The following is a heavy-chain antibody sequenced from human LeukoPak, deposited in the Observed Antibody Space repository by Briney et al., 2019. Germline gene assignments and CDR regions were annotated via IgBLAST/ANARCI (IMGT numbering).Heavy chain of an antibody. J-gene: IGHJ4*02. D-gene: IGHD5-12*01. CDR2: IRSKAYGGTT. CDR1: GFTFGDYA. CDR3: TTSRRYSGYDGQDY. V-gene: IGHV3-49*03. Sequence: GGSLRLSCTASGFTFGDYAMSWFRQAPGKGLEWVGFIRSKAYGGTTEYAASVKGRFTISRDDSKSIAYLQMNSLKTEDTAVYYRTTSRRYSGYDGQDYWGQGTLVTVSS.